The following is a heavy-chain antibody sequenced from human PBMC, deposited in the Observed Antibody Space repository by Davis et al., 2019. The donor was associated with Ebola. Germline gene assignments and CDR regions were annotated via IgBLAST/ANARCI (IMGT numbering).Heavy chain of an antibody. CDR2: ISGSGGTT. CDR3: AANFVIAAVPASIAH. J-gene: IGHJ4*02. V-gene: IGHV3-23*01. CDR1: GFTLSSYA. D-gene: IGHD2-2*01. Sequence: GESLKISCAASGFTLSSYAMSWVRQAPGKGLEWVSAISGSGGTTYYADSVKGRFTISRDNSKNTLFLQINSLRAEDTALYYCAANFVIAAVPASIAHWGQGTLVTVSS.